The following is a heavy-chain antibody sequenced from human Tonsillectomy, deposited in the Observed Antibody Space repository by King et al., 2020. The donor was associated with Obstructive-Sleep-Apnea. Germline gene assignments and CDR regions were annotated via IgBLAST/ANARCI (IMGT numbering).Heavy chain of an antibody. J-gene: IGHJ4*02. CDR3: ARVGRWFGELYFDY. D-gene: IGHD3-10*01. CDR1: GGSISSCDYY. CDR2: IYSSGRT. Sequence: QLQESGPGQVKPSQTLSLTCTVSGGSISSCDYYWSWIRQPPGKGLERIGSIYSSGRTYHNPSLKSRVTISVDTSKHQFSLKLRYVTDAAAAVYDCARVGRWFGELYFDYWGQGTLVTVSS. V-gene: IGHV4-30-4*01.